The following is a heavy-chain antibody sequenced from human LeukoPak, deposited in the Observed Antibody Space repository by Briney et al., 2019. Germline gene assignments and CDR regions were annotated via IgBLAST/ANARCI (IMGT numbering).Heavy chain of an antibody. D-gene: IGHD4-17*01. CDR1: GGTFSSYA. CDR2: IILIFGTA. J-gene: IGHJ3*02. Sequence: ASVKVSCKASGGTFSSYAISWVRQVPGQGLEWMGGIILIFGTANYAQKFQGRVTITADESTSTAYMELSSLRSEDTAVYYCARDPDYGDYENAFDIWGQGTMVTVSS. V-gene: IGHV1-69*13. CDR3: ARDPDYGDYENAFDI.